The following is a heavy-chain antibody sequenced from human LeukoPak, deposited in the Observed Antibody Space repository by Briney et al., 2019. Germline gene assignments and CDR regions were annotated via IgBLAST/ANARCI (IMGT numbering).Heavy chain of an antibody. CDR1: GFTFSSYG. V-gene: IGHV3-30*18. Sequence: PGGSLRLSCAASGFTFSSYGMHWVRQAPGKGLEWVAVISYDGSNKYYADSVKGRFTISRDNSKNTLYLQMNSLRAEDTAVYYCAKDPGLYCSSTSCDGRDSWFDPWGQGTLVTVSS. CDR2: ISYDGSNK. D-gene: IGHD2-2*01. J-gene: IGHJ5*02. CDR3: AKDPGLYCSSTSCDGRDSWFDP.